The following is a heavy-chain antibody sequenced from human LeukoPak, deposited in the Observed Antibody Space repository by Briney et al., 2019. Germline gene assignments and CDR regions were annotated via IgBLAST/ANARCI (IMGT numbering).Heavy chain of an antibody. CDR3: ARDDFWSGYNYFDY. CDR1: GGSFSGYY. V-gene: IGHV4-34*01. J-gene: IGHJ4*02. D-gene: IGHD3-3*01. Sequence: YPSETLSLTCAVYGGSFSGYYWSWIRQPPGKGLEWIGEINHSGSTNYNPSLKSRVTISVDTSKNQFSLQLSSVTAADTAVYYCARDDFWSGYNYFDYWGQGTLVTVSS. CDR2: INHSGST.